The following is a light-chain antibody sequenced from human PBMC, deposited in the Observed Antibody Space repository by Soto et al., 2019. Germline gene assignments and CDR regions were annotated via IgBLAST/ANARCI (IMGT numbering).Light chain of an antibody. CDR2: DAA. CDR1: QSVSSY. CDR3: QQRSDWAFT. V-gene: IGKV3-11*01. J-gene: IGKJ1*01. Sequence: EIVLTQSPATLSLSPWERATLSCRASQSVSSYFAWYQQKPGQAPRLLIYDAASRATGVPARFSGSGSGTDVTLTISSLEPADVAVYYCQQRSDWAFTFGQGTKVEIK.